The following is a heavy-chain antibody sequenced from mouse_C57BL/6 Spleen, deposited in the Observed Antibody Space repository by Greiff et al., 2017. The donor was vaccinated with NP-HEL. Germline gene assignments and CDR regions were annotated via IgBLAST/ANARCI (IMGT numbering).Heavy chain of an antibody. D-gene: IGHD2-3*01. CDR2: IYWDDDK. CDR3: ARRGLYADYAMDY. CDR1: GFSLSTSGMG. V-gene: IGHV8-12*01. Sequence: QVTLKESGPGILQSSQTLSLTCSFSGFSLSTSGMGVSWIRQPSGKGLEWLAHIYWDDDKRYNPSLKSRLTISKDTSRNQVFLKITSVDTADTATYYCARRGLYADYAMDYWGQGTSVTVSS. J-gene: IGHJ4*01.